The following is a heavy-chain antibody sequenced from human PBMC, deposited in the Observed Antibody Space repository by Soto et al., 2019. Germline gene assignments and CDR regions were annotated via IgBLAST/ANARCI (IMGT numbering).Heavy chain of an antibody. J-gene: IGHJ4*02. CDR2: IYYSGST. CDR3: ASRWGTYFDF. D-gene: IGHD7-27*01. V-gene: IGHV4-59*01. Sequence: QVQLQESGPGLVKPSETLSLTCTVSGGSISSYYWSWIRQPPGKGLEWIGYIYYSGSTDYDPSLKSRVTISIDTSKTQFSLKLSSVTVADTAVYYCASRWGTYFDFWGQGTLVTVSS. CDR1: GGSISSYY.